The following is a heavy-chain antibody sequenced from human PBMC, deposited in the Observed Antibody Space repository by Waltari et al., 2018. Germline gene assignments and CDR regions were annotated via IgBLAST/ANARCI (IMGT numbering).Heavy chain of an antibody. J-gene: IGHJ4*02. CDR2: ISGDSRFI. D-gene: IGHD3-16*01. CDR1: GFPVSGYS. CDR3: ARDRRGYFDY. V-gene: IGHV3-21*01. Sequence: EVQLVESGGGLVKPGGSLRLSCEASGFPVSGYSMNWVRQAPGKGLEWVSSISGDSRFIYYADSVNGRFTISSDDAKNSLYLQMNSLRVEDTAVYYCARDRRGYFDYWGPGTLVSVSS.